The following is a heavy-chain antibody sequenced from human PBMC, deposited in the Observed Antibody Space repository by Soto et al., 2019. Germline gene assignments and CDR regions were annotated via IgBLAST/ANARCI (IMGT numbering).Heavy chain of an antibody. CDR2: ISYDGSNK. Sequence: PGGALGLSCAASGFTYSSYSMNWVRQPPGKGLEWVAVISYDGSNKYYADSVKGRFTISRDNSKNTLYLQMNSLRAEDTAVYFCATGDPLAVGIDFWGQGTLVTVSS. V-gene: IGHV3-30*03. CDR1: GFTYSSYS. J-gene: IGHJ4*02. CDR3: ATGDPLAVGIDF.